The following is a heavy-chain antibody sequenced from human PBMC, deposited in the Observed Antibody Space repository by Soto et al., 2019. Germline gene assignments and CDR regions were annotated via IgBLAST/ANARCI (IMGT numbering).Heavy chain of an antibody. Sequence: PSETLSLTCAVYGGSFSGYYWSWIRQPPGKGLEWIGEINHSGSTNYNPSLKSRVTISVDTSKNQFSLKLSSVTAADTAVYYCARGQRYFHRFAPWGQGTLVTVSS. J-gene: IGHJ5*02. V-gene: IGHV4-34*01. CDR3: ARGQRYFHRFAP. D-gene: IGHD3-9*01. CDR1: GGSFSGYY. CDR2: INHSGST.